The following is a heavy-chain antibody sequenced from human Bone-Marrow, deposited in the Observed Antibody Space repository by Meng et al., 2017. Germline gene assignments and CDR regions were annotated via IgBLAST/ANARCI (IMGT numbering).Heavy chain of an antibody. V-gene: IGHV4-30-4*08. CDR3: ARYCSSTSCHNWFDP. CDR1: GSSISNDENY. J-gene: IGHJ5*02. CDR2: MHYNGIT. Sequence: VQLQESGPGLVKPSQTLSRTCTVSGSSISNDENYWSWIRQSPGEGLEWIGYMHYNGITYYNPSLRSRATMLVDTSKNEFSLKLSSVTAADTAVYYCARYCSSTSCHNWFDPWGQGILVTVSS. D-gene: IGHD2-2*02.